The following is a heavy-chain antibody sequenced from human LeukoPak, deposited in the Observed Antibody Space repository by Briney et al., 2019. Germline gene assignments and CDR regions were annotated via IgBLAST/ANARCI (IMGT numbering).Heavy chain of an antibody. CDR3: ARHSGSYPHYFDS. Sequence: PSETLSLTCTVSGGSISSYYWSWIRQPPGKGLEWIGYIYYSGSTHYNPSLKSRVTISVDTSKNQFSLKLSSVTAADTAVYYCARHSGSYPHYFDSWGQGTLVTVSS. D-gene: IGHD1-26*01. CDR2: IYYSGST. V-gene: IGHV4-59*08. CDR1: GGSISSYY. J-gene: IGHJ4*02.